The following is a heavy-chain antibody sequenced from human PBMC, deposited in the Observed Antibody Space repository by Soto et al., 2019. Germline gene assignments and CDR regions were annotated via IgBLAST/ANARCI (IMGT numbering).Heavy chain of an antibody. Sequence: PGGSLSLSCAASGFTFSSYSMNWVRQAPGKGLEWVSYISSSSSTIYYADSVKGRFTISRDNAKNSLYLQMNTLRAEDTAVYYCARLLGDVTTFEYWGQGTLVTVPQ. J-gene: IGHJ4*02. D-gene: IGHD3-10*01. V-gene: IGHV3-48*01. CDR1: GFTFSSYS. CDR2: ISSSSSTI. CDR3: ARLLGDVTTFEY.